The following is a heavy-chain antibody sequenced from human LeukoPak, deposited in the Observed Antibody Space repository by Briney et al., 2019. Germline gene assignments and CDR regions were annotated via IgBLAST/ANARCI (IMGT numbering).Heavy chain of an antibody. CDR3: GRDSRGPDV. Sequence: SETLSLTCAVYGGSLSGYYWSWIRQSPGKGLECIGEINRGGITNYNPSLKSRVTISVGTSKNQFSLKLSSVTAADTAVYYCGRDSRGPDVWGKGTTVTVSS. CDR2: INRGGIT. D-gene: IGHD3-22*01. CDR1: GGSLSGYY. J-gene: IGHJ6*04. V-gene: IGHV4-34*01.